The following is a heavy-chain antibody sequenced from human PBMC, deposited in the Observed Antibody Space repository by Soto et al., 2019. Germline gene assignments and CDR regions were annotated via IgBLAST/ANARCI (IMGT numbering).Heavy chain of an antibody. D-gene: IGHD6-19*01. V-gene: IGHV3-15*01. CDR3: TTERRGRDWYGSGRG. Sequence: EVQMVESGGGLVKPGGSLRLSCAASGFTFSKAWMTWIRQAPGKGLEWIGRIRSKTDGGTTECAAPVKGRFTISRDDSKDTLYLDMNNLKTEDTAVYFCTTERRGRDWYGSGRGWGQGTLVIVSS. J-gene: IGHJ4*02. CDR1: GFTFSKAW. CDR2: IRSKTDGGTT.